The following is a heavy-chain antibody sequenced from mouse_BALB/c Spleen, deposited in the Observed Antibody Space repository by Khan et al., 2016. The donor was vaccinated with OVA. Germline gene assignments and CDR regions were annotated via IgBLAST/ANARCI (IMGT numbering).Heavy chain of an antibody. CDR3: SRGGYSSFAY. J-gene: IGHJ3*01. Sequence: VQLQQSGTVLARPGTSVKMSCKASGYSFTSYLIHWVKQRPGQGLEWIGDIYPGNSDTTYNQKFKDKAKLTAGTSANTAYMELSSLTNADSVVYYWSRGGYSSFAYWGQGTLFTVSA. D-gene: IGHD1-3*01. CDR2: IYPGNSDT. V-gene: IGHV1-5*01. CDR1: GYSFTSYL.